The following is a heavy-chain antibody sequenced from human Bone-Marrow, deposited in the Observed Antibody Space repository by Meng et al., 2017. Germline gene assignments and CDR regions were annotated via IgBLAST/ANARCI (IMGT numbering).Heavy chain of an antibody. V-gene: IGHV4-34*02. D-gene: IGHD3-22*01. CDR1: GGSFSCYY. Sequence: QMQVRQWGAGWFNPSETQSLTCAVYGGSFSCYYWSWIRQPPGKGLEWIGEINHSGSTNYNPSLKSRVTISVDTSKNQFSLKLSSVTAADTAVYYCARLAYDSSGYWFDYWGQGTLVTVSS. CDR2: INHSGST. J-gene: IGHJ4*02. CDR3: ARLAYDSSGYWFDY.